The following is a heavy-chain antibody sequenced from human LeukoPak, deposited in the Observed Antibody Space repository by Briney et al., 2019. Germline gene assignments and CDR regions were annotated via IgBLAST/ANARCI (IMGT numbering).Heavy chain of an antibody. Sequence: ASVKVSCKASGYTFTGYYMHWVRQAPGQGLEWRGWINPNSGGTNYAQKFQGRATMTRDTSISTAYMELSRLRSDDTAVYYCATAPMYSSSAFYYYYYMDVWGKGTTVTVSS. J-gene: IGHJ6*03. V-gene: IGHV1-2*02. CDR3: ATAPMYSSSAFYYYYYMDV. CDR2: INPNSGGT. CDR1: GYTFTGYY. D-gene: IGHD6-6*01.